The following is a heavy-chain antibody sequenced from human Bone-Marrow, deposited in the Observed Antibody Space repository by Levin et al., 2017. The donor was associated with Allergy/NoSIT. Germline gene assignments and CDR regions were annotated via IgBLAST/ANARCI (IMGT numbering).Heavy chain of an antibody. Sequence: GGSLRLSCVASGFSFNNAWLSWVRLAPGKGLEWVGRIKSNADGGTADYAAPVRGRFTISRDDSTNTLYLQMNSLKTEDTAIYYCSPPRYSSTWYSGMDVWGQGTTVTVSS. CDR2: IKSNADGGTA. J-gene: IGHJ6*02. V-gene: IGHV3-15*01. CDR1: GFSFNNAW. CDR3: SPPRYSSTWYSGMDV. D-gene: IGHD1-26*01.